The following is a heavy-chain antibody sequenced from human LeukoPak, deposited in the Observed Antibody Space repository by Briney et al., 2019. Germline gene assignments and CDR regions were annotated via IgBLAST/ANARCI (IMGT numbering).Heavy chain of an antibody. CDR1: GGSISSYY. CDR3: ARAPLRFLEWLFPNHAFDI. Sequence: SETLSLTCTVSGGSISSYYWSWIRQPPGKGLEWLGYIYYSGSTNYNPSLKSRVTISVDTSKNQFSLKLSSVTAADTAVYYCARAPLRFLEWLFPNHAFDIWGQGTMVTVSS. V-gene: IGHV4-59*01. J-gene: IGHJ3*02. D-gene: IGHD3-3*01. CDR2: IYYSGST.